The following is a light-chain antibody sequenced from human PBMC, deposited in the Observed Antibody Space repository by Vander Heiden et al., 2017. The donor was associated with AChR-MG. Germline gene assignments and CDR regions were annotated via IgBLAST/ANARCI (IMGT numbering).Light chain of an antibody. CDR2: DTS. J-gene: IGKJ4*01. CDR1: QSVGTY. CDR3: QQRSYLVT. V-gene: IGKV3-11*01. Sequence: EILLTQSPATLSLSPVERATLSCRASQSVGTYLAWYQQKPGQAPRLLIYDTSNRATGIPARFSGSGSGTDFTLTISSLEPEDFAVYYCQQRSYLVTFGGGTKVENK.